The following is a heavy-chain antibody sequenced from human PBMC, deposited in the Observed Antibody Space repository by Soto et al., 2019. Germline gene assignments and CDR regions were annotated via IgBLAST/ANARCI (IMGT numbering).Heavy chain of an antibody. CDR3: ARDQPAPIAEY. V-gene: IGHV3-7*04. Sequence: EVQLVESGGGLVQPGGSLRLSCAASGFTFSSYWMSWVRQAPGKGLEWVTNIKQDGSEKYYVDSVKGRFTISRDNAKNSLYLQMNSLRAEDTAVYYCARDQPAPIAEYWGQGTLVTVSS. CDR2: IKQDGSEK. CDR1: GFTFSSYW. D-gene: IGHD3-22*01. J-gene: IGHJ4*02.